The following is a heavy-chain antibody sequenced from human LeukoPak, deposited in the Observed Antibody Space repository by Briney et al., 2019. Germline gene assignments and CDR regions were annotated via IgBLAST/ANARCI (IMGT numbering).Heavy chain of an antibody. CDR1: GGSFSGYY. D-gene: IGHD3-22*01. V-gene: IGHV4-34*01. J-gene: IGHJ5*02. CDR3: ARGLPYYYDSSGYLNWFDP. CDR2: INHSGST. Sequence: SETLSLTCAVYGGSFSGYYWSWIRQPPGKGLEWIGEINHSGSTNYNPSLKSRVTIPVDTSKNQFSLKLSSVTAADTAVYYCARGLPYYYDSSGYLNWFDPWGQGTLVTVSS.